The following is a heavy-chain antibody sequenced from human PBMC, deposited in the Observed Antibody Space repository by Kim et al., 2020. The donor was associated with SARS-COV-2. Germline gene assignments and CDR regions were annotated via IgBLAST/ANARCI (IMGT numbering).Heavy chain of an antibody. CDR1: GFTFSSYG. Sequence: GGSLRLSCAASGFTFSSYGMHWVRQAPGKGLEWVAVISYDGSNKYYADSVKGRFTISRDNSKNTLYLQMNSLRAEDTAVYYCARGTYYYDSMGYFDYWGQGTLVTVSS. CDR2: ISYDGSNK. CDR3: ARGTYYYDSMGYFDY. D-gene: IGHD3-22*01. J-gene: IGHJ4*02. V-gene: IGHV3-33*05.